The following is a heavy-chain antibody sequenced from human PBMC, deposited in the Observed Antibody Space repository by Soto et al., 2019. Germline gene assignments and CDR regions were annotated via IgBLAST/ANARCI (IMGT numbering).Heavy chain of an antibody. CDR2: IYSDGTST. V-gene: IGHV3-74*01. CDR3: ARENAWGSWPHFDY. J-gene: IGHJ4*02. Sequence: GGSLRLSCAASGFTFSSYAMHWVRQAPGKGLVWVSRIYSDGTSTSYADSVKGRFTISRDNAKSTLYLQMNSLRAEDTAVYYCARENAWGSWPHFDYWGQGTLVTVSS. CDR1: GFTFSSYA. D-gene: IGHD6-13*01.